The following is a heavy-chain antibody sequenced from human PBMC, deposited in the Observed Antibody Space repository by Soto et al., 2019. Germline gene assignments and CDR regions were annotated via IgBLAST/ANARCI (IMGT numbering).Heavy chain of an antibody. CDR1: GGSISSGGYY. J-gene: IGHJ4*02. CDR3: ARDACSSTSCYHDY. V-gene: IGHV4-31*03. CDR2: IYYSGST. D-gene: IGHD2-2*01. Sequence: SETLSLTCTVSGGSISSGGYYWSWIRQHPGKGLEWIGYIYYSGSTYYNPSLKSRVTISVDTSKNQFSLKLSSVTAADTAVYYCARDACSSTSCYHDYWGQGTLVTVSS.